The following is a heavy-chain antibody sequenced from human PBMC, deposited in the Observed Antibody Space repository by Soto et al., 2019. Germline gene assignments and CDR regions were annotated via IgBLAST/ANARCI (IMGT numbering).Heavy chain of an antibody. CDR3: ASIGLFRVAAQPTNYYYYGMDV. CDR2: ISAYNGNT. D-gene: IGHD2-15*01. Sequence: QVQLVQSGAEVKKPGASVKVSCKASGYTFTSYGISWVRQAPGQGLEWMGWISAYNGNTNYAQKLQGRVTMTTDTSTSTAYMELRSLRSDDTAVYYCASIGLFRVAAQPTNYYYYGMDVWGQGTTVTVSS. V-gene: IGHV1-18*01. J-gene: IGHJ6*02. CDR1: GYTFTSYG.